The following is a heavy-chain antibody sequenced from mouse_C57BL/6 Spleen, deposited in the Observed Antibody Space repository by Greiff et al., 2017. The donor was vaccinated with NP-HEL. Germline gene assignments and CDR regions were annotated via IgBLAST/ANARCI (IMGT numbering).Heavy chain of an antibody. CDR3: ARDLLTGTSFDY. CDR2: ISDGGSYT. CDR1: GFTFSSYA. V-gene: IGHV5-4*01. J-gene: IGHJ2*01. Sequence: EVQLQESGGGLVKPGGSLKLSCAASGFTFSSYAMSWVRQTPEERLEWVATISDGGSYTYYPDNVKGRFTISRDNAKNNLYLQMSHLKSEDTAMYYCARDLLTGTSFDYWGQGTTLTVSS. D-gene: IGHD4-1*01.